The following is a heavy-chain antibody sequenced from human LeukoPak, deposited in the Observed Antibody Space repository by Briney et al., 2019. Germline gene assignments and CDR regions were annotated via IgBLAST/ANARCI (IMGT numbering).Heavy chain of an antibody. J-gene: IGHJ6*02. V-gene: IGHV3-74*01. Sequence: GGSLRLSCAASGFSFSNYWMHWVRQAPGKGLVWVSRINTDGGSTNYADSVKGRFTISRDNAKNTLYLQMNSLRTEDTAVYFCSASRPHYGDYYGLDVWGHGTTVTVSS. CDR2: INTDGGST. CDR3: SASRPHYGDYYGLDV. D-gene: IGHD4/OR15-4a*01. CDR1: GFSFSNYW.